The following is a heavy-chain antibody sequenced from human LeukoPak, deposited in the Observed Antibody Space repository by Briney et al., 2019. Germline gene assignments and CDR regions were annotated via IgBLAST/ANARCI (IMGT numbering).Heavy chain of an antibody. CDR3: ARHGVAVVSVSSFDP. CDR1: GGSISSSSYS. D-gene: IGHD3-22*01. CDR2: IYYSGST. Sequence: SETLSLTCTVSGGSISSSSYSWGWIHQPPGKGLEWIGSIYYSGSTYYSPSLKSRVTISVDTSKNQFSLKLSSVTAADTAVYYCARHGVAVVSVSSFDPWGQGTLVTVSS. J-gene: IGHJ5*02. V-gene: IGHV4-39*01.